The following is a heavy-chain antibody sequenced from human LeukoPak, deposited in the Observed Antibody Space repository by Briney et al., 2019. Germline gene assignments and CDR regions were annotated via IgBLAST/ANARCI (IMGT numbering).Heavy chain of an antibody. Sequence: KASETLSLTCTVSGGSISSGDYYWSWIRQPPGKGLEWIGYIYYSGSTYYNPSLKSRVTLSVDTSKNQFSLKLSSVTAADTAVYYCAGAPVGWWYVFDYWGQGTLVTVSS. J-gene: IGHJ4*02. V-gene: IGHV4-30-4*08. D-gene: IGHD2-15*01. CDR3: AGAPVGWWYVFDY. CDR1: GGSISSGDYY. CDR2: IYYSGST.